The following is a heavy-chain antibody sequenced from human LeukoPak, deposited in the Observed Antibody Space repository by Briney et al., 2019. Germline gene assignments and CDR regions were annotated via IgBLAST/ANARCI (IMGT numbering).Heavy chain of an antibody. CDR1: GGPFSGYY. J-gene: IGHJ4*02. D-gene: IGHD3-10*02. Sequence: ETLSLTCAVYGGPFSGYYWSWVRQAPGKGLEWVSAISGSGGSTYYADSVKGRFTISRDNSKNTLYLQMNSLRAEDTAVYYCARGLVRGVITAFGYWGQGALVTVSS. V-gene: IGHV3-23*01. CDR3: ARGLVRGVITAFGY. CDR2: ISGSGGST.